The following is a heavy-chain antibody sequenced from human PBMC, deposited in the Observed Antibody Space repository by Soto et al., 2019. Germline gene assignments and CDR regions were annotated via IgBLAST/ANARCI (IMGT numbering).Heavy chain of an antibody. V-gene: IGHV1-3*01. D-gene: IGHD2-15*01. CDR3: ARNLGGWPDY. J-gene: IGHJ4*02. Sequence: ASVKLSCTASGYTLTSYAMHWVRQAPGQRLEWMGWINAGNGNTKYSQKFQGRVTITRDTSASTAYMELSSLRSEDTAVYYCARNLGGWPDYWGQGTLVTAPQ. CDR2: INAGNGNT. CDR1: GYTLTSYA.